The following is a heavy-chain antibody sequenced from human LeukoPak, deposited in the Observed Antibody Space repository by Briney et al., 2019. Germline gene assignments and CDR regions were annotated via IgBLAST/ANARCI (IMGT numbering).Heavy chain of an antibody. CDR1: GFTFSSYE. V-gene: IGHV3-7*01. J-gene: IGHJ6*03. CDR2: IKQDGSEK. Sequence: GGSLRLSCAASGFTFSSYEMNWVRQAPGKGLEWVANIKQDGSEKYYVDSVKGRFTISRDNAKNSLYLQMSSLRAEDTAVYYCARDQGYSSSWFDYYYYYYMDVWGKGTTVTVSS. CDR3: ARDQGYSSSWFDYYYYYYMDV. D-gene: IGHD6-13*01.